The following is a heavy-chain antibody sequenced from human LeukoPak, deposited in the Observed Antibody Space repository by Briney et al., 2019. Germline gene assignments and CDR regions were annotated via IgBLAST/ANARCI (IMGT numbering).Heavy chain of an antibody. CDR3: ARVGGNYEGLIDY. V-gene: IGHV1-18*01. J-gene: IGHJ4*02. Sequence: ASVKVSCKASGYTFTDYPSGWLRHAPGQALEWRVWIIASNGYTNYPQSLQSRVTMTTDTSTGTAYMELRSLRFADTAIYYCARVGGNYEGLIDYWGQGTLVTVSS. D-gene: IGHD4-23*01. CDR2: IIASNGYT. CDR1: GYTFTDYP.